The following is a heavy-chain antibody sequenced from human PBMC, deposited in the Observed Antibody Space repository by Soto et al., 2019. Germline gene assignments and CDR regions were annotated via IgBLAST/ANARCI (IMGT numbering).Heavy chain of an antibody. V-gene: IGHV4-59*01. CDR1: GGSLSGYY. J-gene: IGHJ4*02. Sequence: PSETLSLTCTVSGGSLSGYYWSWIRQPTGKGLEWIGYIYYSESTNYNPSLNSRVTISVDTSKNQFSLKLSSVTAADTAVHYCARSSYYYDSSGYFFDYWGQGTLVTVSS. CDR2: IYYSEST. D-gene: IGHD3-22*01. CDR3: ARSSYYYDSSGYFFDY.